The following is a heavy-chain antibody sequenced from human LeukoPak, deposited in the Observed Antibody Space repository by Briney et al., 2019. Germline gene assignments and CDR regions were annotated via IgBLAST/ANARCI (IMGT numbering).Heavy chain of an antibody. V-gene: IGHV3-23*01. Sequence: GGSLRLSCAASGFTFSSYAMSWVRQAPGKGLEWVSAISGSGGSTYYADSVKGQFTISRDNSKNTLYLQMNSLRAEDTAVYYCAKAMGDFWSGYPLPYFDYWGQGTLVTVSS. CDR1: GFTFSSYA. J-gene: IGHJ4*02. CDR2: ISGSGGST. CDR3: AKAMGDFWSGYPLPYFDY. D-gene: IGHD3-3*01.